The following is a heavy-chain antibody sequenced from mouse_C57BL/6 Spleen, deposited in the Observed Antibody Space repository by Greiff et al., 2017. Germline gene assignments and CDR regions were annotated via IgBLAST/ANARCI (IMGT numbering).Heavy chain of an antibody. Sequence: QVQLQQSGPGLVQPSQSLSITCTVSGFSLTSYGVHWVSQSPGKGLEWLGVLWSGGSTDYNAAFISRLSISKDNSTSQVFFKRNSLQADDTAIYYCARIYDFRYWYFDVWGTGTTVTVSS. J-gene: IGHJ1*03. CDR3: ARIYDFRYWYFDV. CDR1: GFSLTSYG. CDR2: LWSGGST. V-gene: IGHV2-2*01. D-gene: IGHD2-4*01.